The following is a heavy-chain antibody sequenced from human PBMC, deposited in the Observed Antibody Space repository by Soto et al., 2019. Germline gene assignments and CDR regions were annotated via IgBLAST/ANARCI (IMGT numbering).Heavy chain of an antibody. V-gene: IGHV4-59*01. CDR3: ASYANYHHF. CDR2: VYYSGST. CDR1: GGSMSSYY. J-gene: IGHJ4*02. D-gene: IGHD4-4*01. Sequence: QVQLQESGPGLVKPSETLSLTCNVSGGSMSSYYWSWIRQPPGKGLEWIGYVYYSGSTNYNPSLMSRVTISVDTSKNQFSLKLSSVTAADTAVYYCASYANYHHFWGQGTLVTVSS.